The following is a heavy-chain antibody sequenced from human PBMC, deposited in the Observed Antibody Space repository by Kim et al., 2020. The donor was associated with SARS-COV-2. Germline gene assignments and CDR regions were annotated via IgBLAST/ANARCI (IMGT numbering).Heavy chain of an antibody. CDR3: VRTNCNYFRLYV. V-gene: IGHV3-49*04. CDR1: GFTFRDFP. Sequence: GGSLRLSCVGSGFTFRDFPMAWVRQAPGKGLEWIGFIWNKVNGGNKEYSVNVRGTFIISRDDYKIIVQLQMNSLKTAAAGVYSCVRTNCNYFRLYVEGQ. J-gene: IGHJ3*01. D-gene: IGHD1-7*01. CDR2: IWNKVNGGNK.